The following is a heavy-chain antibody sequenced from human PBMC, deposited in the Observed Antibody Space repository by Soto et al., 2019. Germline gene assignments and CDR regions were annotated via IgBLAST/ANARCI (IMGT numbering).Heavy chain of an antibody. D-gene: IGHD3-22*01. J-gene: IGHJ4*01. V-gene: IGHV3-9*01. CDR3: VKDSYDDFHRLLSKAEYFFDY. Sequence: GGSLRLSCTASGFTFDDYAMHWVRQGPGRGLEWVSGITWNSGKIAYADSVKGRFTIARDDDNNSLYLQMNSLRPEDTALYYCVKDSYDDFHRLLSKAEYFFDYWGHGTLVTVSS. CDR2: ITWNSGKI. CDR1: GFTFDDYA.